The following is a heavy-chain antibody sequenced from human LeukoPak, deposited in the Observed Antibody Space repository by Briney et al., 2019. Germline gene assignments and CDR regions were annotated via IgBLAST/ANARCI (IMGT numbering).Heavy chain of an antibody. Sequence: GESLKISCKGSGYSFTSYWIGWVRQMPGKGLEWMGIIYPGDSDTRYSPSFQGQVTISADKSISTAYLQWSSLKASDTAMYYCARPNYYDSSGYMWGYYFDYWGQGTLVTVSS. CDR3: ARPNYYDSSGYMWGYYFDY. J-gene: IGHJ4*02. CDR2: IYPGDSDT. V-gene: IGHV5-51*01. D-gene: IGHD3-22*01. CDR1: GYSFTSYW.